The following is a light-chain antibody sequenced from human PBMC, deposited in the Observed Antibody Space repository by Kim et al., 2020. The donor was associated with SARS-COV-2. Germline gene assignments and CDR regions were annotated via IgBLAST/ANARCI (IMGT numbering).Light chain of an antibody. CDR2: EVS. CDR1: HSDIGRFNY. CDR3: SSYTDSDTLI. V-gene: IGLV2-8*01. Sequence: GQSVTISCTGTHSDIGRFNYVPWYQKNAGRAPKLITREVSRRPSGVPDRFSGSKSANTASLTVTGLQTEDEADYYCSSYTDSDTLIFGGGTQLTVL. J-gene: IGLJ2*01.